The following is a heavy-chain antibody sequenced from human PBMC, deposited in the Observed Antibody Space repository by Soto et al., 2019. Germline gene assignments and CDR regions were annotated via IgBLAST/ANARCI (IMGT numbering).Heavy chain of an antibody. CDR1: GFTFSDYY. J-gene: IGHJ6*02. V-gene: IGHV3-11*06. CDR3: AKVRDPGGYYYGMDV. D-gene: IGHD2-21*01. CDR2: ISSSSSYT. Sequence: GGSLRLSCAASGFTFSDYYMSWIRQAPGKGLEWVSYISSSSSYTNYADSVKGRFTISRDNAKNSLYLQMNSLRAEDMAVYYCAKVRDPGGYYYGMDVWGQGTTVTVS.